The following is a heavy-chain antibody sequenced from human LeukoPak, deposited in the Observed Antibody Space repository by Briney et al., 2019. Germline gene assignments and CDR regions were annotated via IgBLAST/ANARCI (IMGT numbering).Heavy chain of an antibody. D-gene: IGHD3-16*01. V-gene: IGHV1-46*01. CDR3: ARGGGGHDPFDY. J-gene: IGHJ4*02. CDR1: GYTFTNYY. CDR2: IDPSGGST. Sequence: GASVKVSCKASGYTFTNYYMHWVRQAPGQGLEWMGIIDPSGGSTTYAQKFQGRVTMTRDTSTSTVYMELTSLRAEDTAVYYCARGGGGHDPFDYWGQGTLVTVSS.